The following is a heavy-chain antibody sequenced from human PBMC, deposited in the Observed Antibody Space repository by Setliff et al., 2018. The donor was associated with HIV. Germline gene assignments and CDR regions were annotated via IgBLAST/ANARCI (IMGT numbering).Heavy chain of an antibody. D-gene: IGHD1-26*01. CDR1: GYTFTNHG. CDR3: ARNRGSGTYGDAFDI. Sequence: ASVKVSCKASGYTFTNHGINWVRQAPGQGLEWMGWINPYNGYTNYAQSLQDRVTMTTDTSTSTAYMELRSLRSDDTALYYCARNRGSGTYGDAFDIWCQGTMVTVSS. V-gene: IGHV1-18*01. CDR2: INPYNGYT. J-gene: IGHJ3*02.